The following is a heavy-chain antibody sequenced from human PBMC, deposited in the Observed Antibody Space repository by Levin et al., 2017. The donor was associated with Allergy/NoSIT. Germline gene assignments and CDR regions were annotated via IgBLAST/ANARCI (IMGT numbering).Heavy chain of an antibody. J-gene: IGHJ4*02. CDR1: GFTFSSYA. D-gene: IGHD2-21*02. CDR3: AKNPCGGDCYHYFDY. Sequence: GGSLRLSCAASGFTFSSYAMSWVRQAPGKGLEWVSTITGSGGSTYYADSVKGRFTISRDNSKRTLYLQMNILRAEDTAVYYCAKNPCGGDCYHYFDYWGQGTLVTVSS. CDR2: ITGSGGST. V-gene: IGHV3-23*01.